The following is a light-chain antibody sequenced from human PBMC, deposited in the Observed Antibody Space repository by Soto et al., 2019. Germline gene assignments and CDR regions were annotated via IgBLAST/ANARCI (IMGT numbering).Light chain of an antibody. CDR2: KAS. Sequence: DIQMTQSPSTLSASVGDRVTITCRASQSINTWLACYQQKPGKAPKLLIYKASSLGSGVPSRFSGSGSGTDFTLTISSLQPDDFAIYYCQQYNSHSSYTFGQGTKLEIK. V-gene: IGKV1-5*03. CDR3: QQYNSHSSYT. CDR1: QSINTW. J-gene: IGKJ2*01.